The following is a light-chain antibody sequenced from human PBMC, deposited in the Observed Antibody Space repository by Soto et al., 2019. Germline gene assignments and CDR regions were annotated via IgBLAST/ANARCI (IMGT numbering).Light chain of an antibody. J-gene: IGKJ1*01. Sequence: EIGLTQSPGTLSLSPGERATLSCRASQSGSFTYLAWYQQKPGQPPRLLIYGASSRATGIPDRFSGTGSRTDFTLTINRLEHQEFAVYYRQQYGSSPATLDQETKVAMK. CDR1: QSGSFTY. CDR3: QQYGSSPAT. V-gene: IGKV3-20*01. CDR2: GAS.